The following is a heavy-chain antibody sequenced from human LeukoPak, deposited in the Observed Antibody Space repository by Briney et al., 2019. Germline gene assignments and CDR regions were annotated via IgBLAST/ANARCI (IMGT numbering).Heavy chain of an antibody. CDR2: ISSNGGST. CDR3: ARDSGSSGWYSYYYYMDV. J-gene: IGHJ6*03. D-gene: IGHD6-19*01. V-gene: IGHV3-64*01. CDR1: GFTFSSYA. Sequence: GGSLRLSCAASGFTFSSYAMHWVRRAPGKGLEYVSAISSNGGSTYYANSVKGRFTISRDNSKNTLYLQMGSLRAEDMAVYYCARDSGSSGWYSYYYYMDVWGKGTTVTVSS.